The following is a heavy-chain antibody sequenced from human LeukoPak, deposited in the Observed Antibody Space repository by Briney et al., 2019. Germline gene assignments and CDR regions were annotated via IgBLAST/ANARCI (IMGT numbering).Heavy chain of an antibody. CDR1: GYSFSSYW. V-gene: IGHV5-51*01. D-gene: IGHD4-17*01. Sequence: GESLKISCKGSGYSFSSYWIGWVRQMPGKGLEWMGIIYPGDSETRYSPSFQGQVTISAVKSISTAFLQWSSLKASDTAMYYCARPGRATVTRLDYWGQGTLVTVTS. CDR3: ARPGRATVTRLDY. CDR2: IYPGDSET. J-gene: IGHJ4*02.